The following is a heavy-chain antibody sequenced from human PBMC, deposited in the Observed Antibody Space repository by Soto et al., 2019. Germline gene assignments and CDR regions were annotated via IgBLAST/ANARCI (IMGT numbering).Heavy chain of an antibody. CDR1: GGSISSHY. Sequence: QVQLQESGPGLVKPSETLSLTCTVSGGSISSHYWIWIRQPPGKGLEWIGYIYYSGTTNYSPSLKSRVTISVDTTKNQFSLKLSSVTAADKAVYYCARSYSSYGFDWFDPWGQGTLVTVSS. D-gene: IGHD6-6*01. J-gene: IGHJ5*02. CDR3: ARSYSSYGFDWFDP. CDR2: IYYSGTT. V-gene: IGHV4-59*11.